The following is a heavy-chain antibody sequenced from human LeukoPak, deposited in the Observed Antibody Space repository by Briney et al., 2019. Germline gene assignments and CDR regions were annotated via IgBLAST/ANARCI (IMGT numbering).Heavy chain of an antibody. CDR1: GFTFSQYW. CDR2: IKHDGSEKQDGSEK. Sequence: GGSLRLSCAASGFTFSQYWMSWVRQAPGKGLEWVANIKHDGSEKQDGSEKNYVDSVKGRFTISRDNAKNSLYLQMNSLRDEDTAEYFCAKESLVVIESYFDNWGQGTLVLVSS. V-gene: IGHV3-7*03. J-gene: IGHJ4*02. D-gene: IGHD3-22*01. CDR3: AKESLVVIESYFDN.